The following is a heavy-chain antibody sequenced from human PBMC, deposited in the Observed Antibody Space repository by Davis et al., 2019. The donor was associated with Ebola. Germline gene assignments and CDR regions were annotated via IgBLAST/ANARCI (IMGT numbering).Heavy chain of an antibody. CDR3: VSDWEYYFDY. J-gene: IGHJ4*02. CDR1: GFTFSSYW. D-gene: IGHD1-26*01. V-gene: IGHV3-74*01. Sequence: HTGGSLRLSRAASGFTFSSYWMHWVRHAPGKGLVWVSRINSDGSSTSYADSVKGRFTISRDNAKNTLYLQMNSLRAEDTAVYYCVSDWEYYFDYWGQGTLVTVSS. CDR2: INSDGSST.